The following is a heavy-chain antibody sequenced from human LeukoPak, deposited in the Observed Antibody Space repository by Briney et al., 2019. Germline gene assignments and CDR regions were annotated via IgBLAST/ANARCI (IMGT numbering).Heavy chain of an antibody. Sequence: AGGSLRLSCAASGFTFSSYAMSWVRQAPGKGLEWVSAISGSGGSTYYADSVKGRFTISRDNSKNTLYLQMNSLRAEDTAVYYCAKDHYYDSSGYERFDPWGQGTLVTVSS. CDR3: AKDHYYDSSGYERFDP. CDR1: GFTFSSYA. D-gene: IGHD3-22*01. V-gene: IGHV3-23*01. CDR2: ISGSGGST. J-gene: IGHJ5*02.